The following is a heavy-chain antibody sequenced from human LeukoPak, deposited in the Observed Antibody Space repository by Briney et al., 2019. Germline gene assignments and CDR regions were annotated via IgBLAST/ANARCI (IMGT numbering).Heavy chain of an antibody. V-gene: IGHV1-18*01. J-gene: IGHJ4*02. CDR3: ARAVRQLAHFDY. Sequence: ASVKVSRKASGGTFSSYAISWVRQAPGQGLEWMGWISAYNGNTNYAQKLQGRVTMTTDTSTSTAYMELRSLRSDDTAVYYCARAVRQLAHFDYWGQGTLVTVSS. D-gene: IGHD6-6*01. CDR1: GGTFSSYA. CDR2: ISAYNGNT.